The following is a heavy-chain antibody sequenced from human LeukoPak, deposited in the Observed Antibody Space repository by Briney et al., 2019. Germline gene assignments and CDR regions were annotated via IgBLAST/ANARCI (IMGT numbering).Heavy chain of an antibody. Sequence: PGGSLRLSCSASGFTFSLYAMHWVRQAPGRGLEYVSAVTSNGGSTYYADSVKGRFTLSRDNSKNTLYLHMSTLRPEDTAVCYCAYSSGYYHWGQGTLVTVSS. CDR1: GFTFSLYA. CDR3: AYSSGYYH. V-gene: IGHV3-64D*06. J-gene: IGHJ1*01. CDR2: VTSNGGST. D-gene: IGHD3-22*01.